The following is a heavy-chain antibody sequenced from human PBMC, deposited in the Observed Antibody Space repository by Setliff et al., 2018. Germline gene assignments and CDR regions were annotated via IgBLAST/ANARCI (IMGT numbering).Heavy chain of an antibody. J-gene: IGHJ4*02. CDR3: ARAAARAEYSDTSAYLPFDF. CDR2: VYHSGSS. Sequence: SETLSLTCTVSGYPISRGFYWGWVRQSPGKGLEWIGSVYHSGSSYQNPSLRSRIAVSVDTSKNQFSLRLNSVTAADTAVYFCARAAARAEYSDTSAYLPFDFWGLGTLVTVS. D-gene: IGHD3-16*01. CDR1: GYPISRGFY. V-gene: IGHV4-38-2*02.